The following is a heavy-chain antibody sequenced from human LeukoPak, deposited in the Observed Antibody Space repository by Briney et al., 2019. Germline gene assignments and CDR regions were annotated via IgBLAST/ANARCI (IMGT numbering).Heavy chain of an antibody. D-gene: IGHD1-14*01. Sequence: GGSLRLSCAASGFSFSSYWMSWVRQTPENGLEFVGNIDRDGGVRNYMDSLKGRCTISTDNGKKSLYLEITSRRADDTAVYYCARDPGSSAFDLGGRGALLTLSS. J-gene: IGHJ2*01. CDR2: IDRDGGVR. CDR1: GFSFSSYW. CDR3: ARDPGSSAFDL. V-gene: IGHV3-7*01.